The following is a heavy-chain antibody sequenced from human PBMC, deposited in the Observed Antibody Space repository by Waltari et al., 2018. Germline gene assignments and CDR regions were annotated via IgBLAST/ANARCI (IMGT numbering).Heavy chain of an antibody. CDR1: GGSFSGYY. D-gene: IGHD4-17*01. J-gene: IGHJ4*02. V-gene: IGHV4-34*01. CDR2: INHSGST. CDR3: ARKGDGDYGY. Sequence: HVQLQQWGAGLLKPSETLSLTCAVYGGSFSGYYWSWIRQPPGKGLEWIGEINHSGSTNYNPSLKSRVTISVDTSKNQFSLKLSSVTAADTAVYYCARKGDGDYGYWGQGTLVTVSS.